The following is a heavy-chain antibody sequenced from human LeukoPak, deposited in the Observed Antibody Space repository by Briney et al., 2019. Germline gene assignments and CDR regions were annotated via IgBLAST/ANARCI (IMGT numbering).Heavy chain of an antibody. J-gene: IGHJ4*02. CDR2: LSGSGGST. Sequence: GGSLRLSCAASGFTFSSYAVSWLRQAPGKGLEWVSSLSGSGGSTYSADSVKGRFTISRDNSKNTLYLQMNSLRAEDTALYYCAKDRSCTNDICHGDFDYWGQGTLVTVSS. CDR1: GFTFSSYA. CDR3: AKDRSCTNDICHGDFDY. D-gene: IGHD2-8*01. V-gene: IGHV3-23*01.